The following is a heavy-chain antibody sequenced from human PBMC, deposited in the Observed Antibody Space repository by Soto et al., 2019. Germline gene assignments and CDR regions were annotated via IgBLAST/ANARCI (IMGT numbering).Heavy chain of an antibody. J-gene: IGHJ3*02. V-gene: IGHV1-18*01. CDR3: ASASYYYDSSGYSDAFDI. D-gene: IGHD3-22*01. CDR1: GYTFTSYG. CDR2: ISAYNDNT. Sequence: ASVKVSCKASGYTFTSYGISWVRQAPGQGLEWMGWISAYNDNTNYAQKPQGRVTMTTDTSTSTAYMELRSLRSDDTAVYYCASASYYYDSSGYSDAFDIWGQGTMVTVSS.